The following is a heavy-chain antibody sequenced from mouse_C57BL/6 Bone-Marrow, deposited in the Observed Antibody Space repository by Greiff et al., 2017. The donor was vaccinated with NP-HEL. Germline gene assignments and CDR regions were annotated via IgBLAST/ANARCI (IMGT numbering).Heavy chain of an antibody. Sequence: QVQLQQPGAELVKPGASVKLSCKASGYTFTSYWMHWVKQRPGRGLEWIGRIYPNSGGTKYNEKFKSKATLTVDKPSSTAYMQLSSLTSEDSAVYYCARSCSNFYYYAMDYWGQGTSVTVSS. CDR1: GYTFTSYW. CDR2: IYPNSGGT. D-gene: IGHD2-5*01. J-gene: IGHJ4*01. V-gene: IGHV1-72*01. CDR3: ARSCSNFYYYAMDY.